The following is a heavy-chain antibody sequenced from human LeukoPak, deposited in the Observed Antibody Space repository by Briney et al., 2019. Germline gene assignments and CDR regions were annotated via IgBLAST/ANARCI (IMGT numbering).Heavy chain of an antibody. J-gene: IGHJ4*02. CDR1: GVSISSYY. V-gene: IGHV4-59*08. D-gene: IGHD3-16*02. CDR3: ARQHYDYVWGSYRRASRMGYYFDY. Sequence: PSETLSLTCTVSGVSISSYYWSWIRQPPGKGLEWIGYIYYTGSASYNPSLQSRVTISVDTSKNQFSLKLSSVTAADTAVYYCARQHYDYVWGSYRRASRMGYYFDYWGQGTLVTVSS. CDR2: IYYTGSA.